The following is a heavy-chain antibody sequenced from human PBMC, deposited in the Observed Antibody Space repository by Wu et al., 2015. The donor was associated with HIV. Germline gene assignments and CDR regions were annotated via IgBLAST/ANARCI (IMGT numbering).Heavy chain of an antibody. CDR3: ASRPERRDDSITGVFDY. J-gene: IGHJ4*02. V-gene: IGHV1-69*13. Sequence: QVQLVQSGAEVKKPGSSVKVSCQASGGASGGTFSSFSSHTINWVRQAPGQGLEWMGRIIPIFRTTNYAQNFQDRVSITADASTSTSYMELRSLRSDDTAVYYCASRPERRDDSITGVFDYWARERWSPSP. CDR2: IIPIFRTT. D-gene: IGHD5-24*01. CDR1: GGASGGTFSSFSSHT.